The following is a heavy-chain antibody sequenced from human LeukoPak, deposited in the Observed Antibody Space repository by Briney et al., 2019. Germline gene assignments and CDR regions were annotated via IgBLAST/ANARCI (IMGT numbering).Heavy chain of an antibody. Sequence: GGSLRLSCAASGFIFSSYEMNWVRQAPGKGLEWVSYISSSGSTIYYADSVKGRFTISRDNAKNSLYLQMNSLRAEDTAVYHCARRAGAYSHPYDYWGQGTLVTVSS. CDR1: GFIFSSYE. CDR2: ISSSGSTI. V-gene: IGHV3-48*03. J-gene: IGHJ4*02. CDR3: ARRAGAYSHPYDY. D-gene: IGHD4/OR15-4a*01.